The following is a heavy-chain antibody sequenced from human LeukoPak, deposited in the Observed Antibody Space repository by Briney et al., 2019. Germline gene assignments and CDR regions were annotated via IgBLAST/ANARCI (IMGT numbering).Heavy chain of an antibody. CDR1: VFTYDDYG. V-gene: IGHV3-20*04. D-gene: IGHD3-10*02. Sequence: GGSLRLSCAASVFTYDDYGMSWVRQAPGKGLEWVSGINWNGGSTGYADSVKGRFTISRDNAKNSLYLQMNSLRAEDTAVYYCAELGITMIGGVWGKGTTVTISS. CDR2: INWNGGST. CDR3: AELGITMIGGV. J-gene: IGHJ6*04.